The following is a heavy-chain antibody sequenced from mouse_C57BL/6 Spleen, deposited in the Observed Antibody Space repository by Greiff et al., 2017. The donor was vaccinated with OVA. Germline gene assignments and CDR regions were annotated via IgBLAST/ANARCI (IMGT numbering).Heavy chain of an antibody. CDR3: AISLRVYAMDY. CDR2: IHPSDSDT. V-gene: IGHV1-74*01. J-gene: IGHJ4*01. CDR1: GYTFTSYW. Sequence: QVQLKQPGAELVKPGASVKVSCKASGYTFTSYWMHWVKQRPGQGLEWIGRIHPSDSDTNYNQKFKGKATLTVDKSSSTAYMQLSSLTSEDSAVYYCAISLRVYAMDYWGQGTSVTVSS. D-gene: IGHD1-1*01.